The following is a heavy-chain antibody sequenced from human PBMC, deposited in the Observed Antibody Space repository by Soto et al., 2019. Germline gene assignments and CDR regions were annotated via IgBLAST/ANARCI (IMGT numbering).Heavy chain of an antibody. D-gene: IGHD2-2*01. J-gene: IGHJ6*02. V-gene: IGHV1-69*13. CDR2: IIPIFGTA. Sequence: SVKVSCKASGGTFSSYAISWVRQAPGQGLEWMGGIIPIFGTANYAQKFQGRVTITADESTSTAYMELSSLRSEDTAVYYCARLGVVPAATYYYGMDVWGQGTTVTVSS. CDR3: ARLGVVPAATYYYGMDV. CDR1: GGTFSSYA.